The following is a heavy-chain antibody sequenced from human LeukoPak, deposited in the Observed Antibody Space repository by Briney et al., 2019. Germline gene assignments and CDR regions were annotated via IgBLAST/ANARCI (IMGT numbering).Heavy chain of an antibody. V-gene: IGHV3-11*01. CDR1: GFTFSTSW. Sequence: GGSLRLSCAASGFTFSTSWMHWVRQAPGKGLEWISYISNSASRIYYADSVKGRFTISRDNAKNSLYLQMNSLRAEDTAVYYCARHMLRYFDWLSPFDYWGQGTLVTVSS. CDR2: ISNSASRI. J-gene: IGHJ4*02. D-gene: IGHD3-9*01. CDR3: ARHMLRYFDWLSPFDY.